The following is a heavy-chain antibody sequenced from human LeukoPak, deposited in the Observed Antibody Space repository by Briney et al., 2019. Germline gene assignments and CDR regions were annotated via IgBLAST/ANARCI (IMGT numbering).Heavy chain of an antibody. J-gene: IGHJ5*02. V-gene: IGHV1-46*01. CDR1: GYTVSTYY. D-gene: IGHD2-15*01. Sequence: ASVKVSCKASGYTVSTYYMQWVRQAPGQRLEWMGIINPSGGSTSYAQKFQGRVTMTTDTSTSTAYMELRSLRSDDTAVYYCARGRGYCSGGSCYWFDPWGQGTLVTVSS. CDR2: INPSGGST. CDR3: ARGRGYCSGGSCYWFDP.